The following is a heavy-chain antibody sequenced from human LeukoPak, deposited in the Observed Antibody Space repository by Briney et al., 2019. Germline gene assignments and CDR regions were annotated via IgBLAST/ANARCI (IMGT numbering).Heavy chain of an antibody. CDR2: ISGSGGST. Sequence: PGGSLKLSCAASGFSFRNYGMHWVRQAPGKGLEWVSAISGSGGSTYYADSVKGRFTISRDNSKNTLYLQMNSLRAEDTAVYYCAKDPRSLLQATVVTPDYFDYWGQGTLVTVSS. V-gene: IGHV3-23*01. J-gene: IGHJ4*02. CDR3: AKDPRSLLQATVVTPDYFDY. D-gene: IGHD4-23*01. CDR1: GFSFRNYG.